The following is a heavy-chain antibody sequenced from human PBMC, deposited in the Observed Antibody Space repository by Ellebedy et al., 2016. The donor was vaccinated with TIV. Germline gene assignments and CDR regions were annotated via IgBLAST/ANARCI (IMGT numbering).Heavy chain of an antibody. CDR1: GGTFSSYA. D-gene: IGHD1-26*01. J-gene: IGHJ6*02. CDR3: AREGGSYLIRYGMDV. V-gene: IGHV1-69*04. Sequence: AASVKVSCKASGGTFSSYAISWVRQAPGQGLEWMGRIIPSLGIANYAQKFQGRVTITADKSTSTAYMELSSLRSDDTAVYYCAREGGSYLIRYGMDVWGQGTTVTVSS. CDR2: IIPSLGIA.